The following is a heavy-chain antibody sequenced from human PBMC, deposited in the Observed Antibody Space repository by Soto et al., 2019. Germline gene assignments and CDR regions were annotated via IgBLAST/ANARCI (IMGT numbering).Heavy chain of an antibody. Sequence: EVQLVQSGAEVKKPKESLKISCKGSGYNFSGYWINWVREMPGKGLEWMGTIYPGDSDVRYSPSFQGQVTISVDKSMSIVYLQWSSLQASDTAIYYCARTEYGSGTFGSWGQGTLVTVSS. J-gene: IGHJ4*02. CDR3: ARTEYGSGTFGS. CDR2: IYPGDSDV. CDR1: GYNFSGYW. V-gene: IGHV5-51*03. D-gene: IGHD3-10*01.